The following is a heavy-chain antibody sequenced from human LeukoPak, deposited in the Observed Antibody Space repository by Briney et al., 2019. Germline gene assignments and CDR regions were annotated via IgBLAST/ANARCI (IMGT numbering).Heavy chain of an antibody. CDR2: INHSGST. Sequence: SGTLSLTCAVSGGSISSSNWWSWVRQPPGKGLEWIGEINHSGSTNYNPSLKSRVTISVDTSKNQFSLKLSSVTAADTAVYYCARHRGYIDWLKTKHNWFDPWGQGTLVTVSS. V-gene: IGHV4-4*02. CDR1: GGSISSSNW. D-gene: IGHD3-9*01. CDR3: ARHRGYIDWLKTKHNWFDP. J-gene: IGHJ5*02.